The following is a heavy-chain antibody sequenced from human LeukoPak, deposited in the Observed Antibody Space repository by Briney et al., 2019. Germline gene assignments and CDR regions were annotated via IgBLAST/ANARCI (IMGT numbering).Heavy chain of an antibody. V-gene: IGHV1-69*06. J-gene: IGHJ4*02. CDR1: GGTFSSYA. CDR3: ARGPEDTAMVTCDY. CDR2: IIPIFGTA. D-gene: IGHD5-18*01. Sequence: ASVKVSCKASGGTFSSYAISWVRQAPGQGLEWMGGIIPIFGTANYAQKFQGRVTITADKSTSTAYMELSSLRSEDTAVYYCARGPEDTAMVTCDYWGQGTLVTVSS.